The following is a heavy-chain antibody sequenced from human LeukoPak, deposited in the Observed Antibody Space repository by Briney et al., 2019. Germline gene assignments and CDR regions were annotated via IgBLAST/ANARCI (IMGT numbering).Heavy chain of an antibody. CDR2: IYHSGST. D-gene: IGHD5-12*01. CDR3: GRYRGNERGVDY. Sequence: SETLSLTCTVSGYSISRGYSWGWIRQPPGKGLEWIGNIYHSGSTYYNPSLKSRVTISRDTSKNQFSLKLSSVTAADSAVYYCGRYRGNERGVDYWGQGTPVTISS. J-gene: IGHJ4*02. CDR1: GYSISRGYS. V-gene: IGHV4-38-2*02.